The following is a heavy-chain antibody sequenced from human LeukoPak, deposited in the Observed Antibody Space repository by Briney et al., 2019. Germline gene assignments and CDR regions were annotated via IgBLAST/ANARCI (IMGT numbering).Heavy chain of an antibody. CDR3: ARSTVTFYFDY. V-gene: IGHV1-2*02. J-gene: IGHJ4*02. CDR1: GYTLTGYY. D-gene: IGHD4-17*01. Sequence: APVNVSCKASGYTLTGYYMHWVRQAPGQGLEWMGWTNPNSGGTNYAQKFQGRVTMTRDTSISTAYMELRRLRSDDTAVYYCARSTVTFYFDYWGQGTLVTVSS. CDR2: TNPNSGGT.